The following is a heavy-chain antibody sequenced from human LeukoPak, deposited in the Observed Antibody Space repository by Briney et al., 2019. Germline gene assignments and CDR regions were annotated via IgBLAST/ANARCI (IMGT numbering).Heavy chain of an antibody. V-gene: IGHV3-23*01. Sequence: PGASLRLSCAASGFTFSSYAMSWVRQAPGKGLDWVSAISGSGGSTYYADSVKGRFTISRDNSKNTLYLQMNSLRAEDTAVYYCAKDGIVDTAMVNWFDPWGQGTLVTVSS. CDR3: AKDGIVDTAMVNWFDP. J-gene: IGHJ5*02. CDR2: ISGSGGST. D-gene: IGHD5-18*01. CDR1: GFTFSSYA.